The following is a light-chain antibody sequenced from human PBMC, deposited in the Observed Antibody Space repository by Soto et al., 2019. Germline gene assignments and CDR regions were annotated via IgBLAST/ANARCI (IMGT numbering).Light chain of an antibody. CDR3: AAWDDSLNGVV. CDR1: RSNIGANP. CDR2: YDD. J-gene: IGLJ2*01. V-gene: IGLV1-36*01. Sequence: QSVLTQPPSVSGTPGQRVTISCSESRSNIGANPENWYQHLRGKAPKLLIYYDDLMPSGVSARFSGSKSGTSASLAISGLQAEDEADYYCAAWDDSLNGVVFGGGTKLTVL.